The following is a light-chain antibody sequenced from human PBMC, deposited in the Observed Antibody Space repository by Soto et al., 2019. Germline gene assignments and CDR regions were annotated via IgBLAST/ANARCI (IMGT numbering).Light chain of an antibody. CDR1: ESVASNY. V-gene: IGKV3-20*01. J-gene: IGKJ1*01. CDR3: QQYGSSPWT. CDR2: GAS. Sequence: EIVLTQSPGTLSLSPGEVATLSCRASESVASNYLAWYQQKPGQAPRLLFYGASIRATGIPDRFSGSGSGTDFTLTLTRLQPEDVAVYYCQQYGSSPWTSGQGTKVDIK.